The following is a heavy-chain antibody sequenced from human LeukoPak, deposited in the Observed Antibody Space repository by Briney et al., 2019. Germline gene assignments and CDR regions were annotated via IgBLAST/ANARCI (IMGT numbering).Heavy chain of an antibody. Sequence: SETLSLTCAVSGGSISSGGYPWSWIRQPPGKGLEWIGYIYHSGSTYYNPSLKSRVTISVDRSKNQFSLKLSSVTAADTAVYYSARAGGDYYGMDVWGKGTTVTVSS. J-gene: IGHJ6*04. CDR2: IYHSGST. D-gene: IGHD4-17*01. CDR3: ARAGGDYYGMDV. CDR1: GGSISSGGYP. V-gene: IGHV4-30-2*01.